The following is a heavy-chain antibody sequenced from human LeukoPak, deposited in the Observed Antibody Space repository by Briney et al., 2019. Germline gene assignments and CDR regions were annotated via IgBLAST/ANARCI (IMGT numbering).Heavy chain of an antibody. CDR3: ARDLYCSSTSCPSNNWFDP. D-gene: IGHD2-2*01. CDR1: GGSISSGSYY. CDR2: IYTRGST. J-gene: IGHJ5*02. Sequence: SETLSLTCTVSGGSISSGSYYWSWLRQPAGTGLEWIGRIYTRGSTNYNPSLKSRVTISVDTSKNQFSLNLSSVTAADTAVYYCARDLYCSSTSCPSNNWFDPWGQGTLVTVSS. V-gene: IGHV4-61*02.